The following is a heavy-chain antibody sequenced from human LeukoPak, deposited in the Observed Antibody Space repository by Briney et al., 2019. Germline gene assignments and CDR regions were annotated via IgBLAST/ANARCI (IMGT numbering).Heavy chain of an antibody. CDR2: IYSSGTT. Sequence: SETLSLTCTVSGGSISRHYWSWIRQPPGRGLEWIGYIYSSGTTNYNPSLKSRVTISVDTSKNQFSLKLNSVTAADTAVYYCARASFGDYSAEYFHHWGQGTLVTVSS. J-gene: IGHJ1*01. CDR3: ARASFGDYSAEYFHH. CDR1: GGSISRHY. D-gene: IGHD4-17*01. V-gene: IGHV4-59*11.